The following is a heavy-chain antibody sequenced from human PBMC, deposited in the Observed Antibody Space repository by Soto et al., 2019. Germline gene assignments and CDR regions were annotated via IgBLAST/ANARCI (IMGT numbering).Heavy chain of an antibody. CDR2: IMPIFDTT. CDR1: GDTISNFA. V-gene: IGHV1-69*14. Sequence: QVHLVQSGAEVQKPGSSVKVSCKASGDTISNFAISWVRQAPGQGLEWMGGIMPIFDTTKYAEKFQGRVTITADKSTTTAYMELSSLRSDDTAVYYCARDRKNYGMDVWGQGTTVTVSS. J-gene: IGHJ6*02. CDR3: ARDRKNYGMDV.